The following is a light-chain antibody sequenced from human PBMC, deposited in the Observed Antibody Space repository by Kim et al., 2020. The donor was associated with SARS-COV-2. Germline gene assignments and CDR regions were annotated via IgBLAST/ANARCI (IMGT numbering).Light chain of an antibody. CDR2: GAS. CDR1: QSVDNTH. V-gene: IGKV3-20*01. CDR3: QHYDTAPLT. J-gene: IGKJ4*01. Sequence: PGERATLSCRASQSVDNTHLAWYQQKXGQAPRLLIYGASSRATGIPDRFSGSGSGTDFTLTISRLEPEDFAVYYCQHYDTAPLTFGGGTKV.